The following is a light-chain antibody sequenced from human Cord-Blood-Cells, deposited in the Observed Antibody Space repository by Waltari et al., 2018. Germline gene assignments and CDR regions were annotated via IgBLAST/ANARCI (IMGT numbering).Light chain of an antibody. CDR2: GAT. Sequence: DIVLTQSPGTLSLSPGERATLSCRASQSVSSSYLAWYQQKPGQAPRLLIYGATSRATGIPDSFSGSGSGTDFTLTISRLEPEDFAVYYCQQYGSSPPLTFGVGTKVEIK. J-gene: IGKJ4*01. CDR1: QSVSSSY. CDR3: QQYGSSPPLT. V-gene: IGKV3-20*01.